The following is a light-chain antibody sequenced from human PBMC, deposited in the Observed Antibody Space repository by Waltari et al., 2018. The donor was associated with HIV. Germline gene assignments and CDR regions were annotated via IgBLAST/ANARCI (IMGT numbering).Light chain of an antibody. V-gene: IGLV2-14*03. Sequence: QSALTQPASVSGSPGQSIAISCTGTSGAIGTYNYVSWYQQHTGKVPKLIIYDVNVRPSGVSDRFSGSKSGNTATLTISGLHSDDEADYYCCSYTVNSTGVFGAGTKITV. CDR2: DVN. J-gene: IGLJ1*01. CDR1: SGAIGTYNY. CDR3: CSYTVNSTGV.